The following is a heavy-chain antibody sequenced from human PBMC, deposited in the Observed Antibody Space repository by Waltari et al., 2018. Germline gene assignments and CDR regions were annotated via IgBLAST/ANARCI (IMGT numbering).Heavy chain of an antibody. J-gene: IGHJ3*02. V-gene: IGHV1-2*06. CDR1: GYHFTGHY. CDR2: INPDSGGT. D-gene: IGHD5-18*01. CDR3: ALYFLRPPRTSYVYAFDI. Sequence: QVPLGQSGAEVKKPGGSVKVSCKASGYHFTGHYIHWVRQAPGQGLEWMGRINPDSGGTNYAQKFQGRVTMTRDTSISTAYMELSRLRSDDTAVYYCALYFLRPPRTSYVYAFDIWGQGTMVTVSS.